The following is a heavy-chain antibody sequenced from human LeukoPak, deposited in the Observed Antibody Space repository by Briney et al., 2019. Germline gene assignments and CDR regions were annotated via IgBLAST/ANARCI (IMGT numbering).Heavy chain of an antibody. V-gene: IGHV1-18*01. CDR3: ASGYSYAPQFDY. D-gene: IGHD5-18*01. CDR1: GCTFTSYG. CDR2: ISDYNGNP. Sequence: ASVKVSCKASGCTFTSYGISGVRQATGQGGAGMGWISDYNGNPTYAQKPKRRVNMTTDTSTSTAYMELRSLRSDDTAVYYCASGYSYAPQFDYWGQGTLVTVSS. J-gene: IGHJ4*02.